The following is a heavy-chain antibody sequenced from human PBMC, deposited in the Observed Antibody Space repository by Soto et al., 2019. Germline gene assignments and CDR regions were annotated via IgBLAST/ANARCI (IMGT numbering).Heavy chain of an antibody. D-gene: IGHD3-10*01. Sequence: PGGSLRLSCAASGFTVNSNYMSWVRQAPGKGLEWVSVIYSGGSTYYSDSVRGRFIITRDNSKNTVDLGLNSARAEDTAVYYCARGVPVRGATYYFDYWGLGTLVTVSS. V-gene: IGHV3-53*01. CDR1: GFTVNSNY. CDR3: ARGVPVRGATYYFDY. J-gene: IGHJ4*02. CDR2: IYSGGST.